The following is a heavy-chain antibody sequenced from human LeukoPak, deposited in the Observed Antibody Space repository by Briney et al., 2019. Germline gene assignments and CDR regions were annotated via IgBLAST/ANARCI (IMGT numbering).Heavy chain of an antibody. CDR3: ARDQWVATIKGNYYYGMDV. Sequence: PGGSLRLSCAASGFTFSSYSMNWVRQAPGKGLEWVPSISNSSSYIYYADSVKGRFTISRDNAKNSLYLQVNSLRAEDTAVYYCARDQWVATIKGNYYYGMDVWGKGTTVTVSS. J-gene: IGHJ6*04. CDR2: ISNSSSYI. CDR1: GFTFSSYS. V-gene: IGHV3-21*01. D-gene: IGHD5-12*01.